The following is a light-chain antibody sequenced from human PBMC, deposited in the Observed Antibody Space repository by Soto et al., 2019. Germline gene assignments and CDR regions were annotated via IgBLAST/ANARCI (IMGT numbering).Light chain of an antibody. V-gene: IGLV2-14*03. CDR3: SSYTTSNTRQIV. Sequence: QSALTQPASVSGSPGQSITISCTGTSSDVGGYNYVSWYQHHPGKAPQLIIYDVTNRPSGVSNPFSGSKSGNTASLTISGLQHEDEADYYCSSYTTSNTRQIVFGTGTKLTVL. CDR2: DVT. CDR1: SSDVGGYNY. J-gene: IGLJ1*01.